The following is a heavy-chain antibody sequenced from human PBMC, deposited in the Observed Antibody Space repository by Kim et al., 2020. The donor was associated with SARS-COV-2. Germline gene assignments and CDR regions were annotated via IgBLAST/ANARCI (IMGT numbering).Heavy chain of an antibody. D-gene: IGHD3-9*01. V-gene: IGHV3-23*01. CDR1: GFTFRSYA. Sequence: GGSLRLSCAASGFTFRSYAMSWVRQAPGKGLEWVSAISSGGSTYNADFLKGRFTISRDNSKNTLYLQMNSLRAEDTAVYYCAKEYDILPVTGGMDVWGQGTTVTVSS. CDR2: ISSGGST. CDR3: AKEYDILPVTGGMDV. J-gene: IGHJ6*02.